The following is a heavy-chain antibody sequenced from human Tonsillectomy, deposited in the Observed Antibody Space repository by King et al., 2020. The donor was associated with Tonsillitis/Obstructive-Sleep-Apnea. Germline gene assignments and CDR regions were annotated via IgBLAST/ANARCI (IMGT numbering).Heavy chain of an antibody. D-gene: IGHD3-16*01. CDR1: GLTLSDNY. CDR2: LYSDAST. V-gene: IGHV3-53*01. J-gene: IGHJ6*03. CDR3: ARGADAWDGIYYFYMDV. Sequence: VQLVESGGGLIQPGGSLRLSCVGSGLTLSDNYMSWVRQAPGKGLEWVSLLYSDASTYYTDSGKGRFTISRDKSTDTLYLQMNNLRGEDTAVYYCARGADAWDGIYYFYMDVWGKGTTVTVSS.